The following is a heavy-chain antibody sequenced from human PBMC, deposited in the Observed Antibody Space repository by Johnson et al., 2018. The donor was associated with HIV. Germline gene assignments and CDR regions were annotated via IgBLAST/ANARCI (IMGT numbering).Heavy chain of an antibody. CDR2: IGTAGDT. Sequence: VQLVESGGRLVQPGGSLRLSCAASGFTFDNFWMAWVRQAPGKGLEWVSAIGTAGDTYYPGSVKGRFTISRDNAKNTLYLQMNSLRVEDTAVYYCARAIDQGYSSGWSSDVYDIWGQGTMVTVSA. V-gene: IGHV3-13*01. CDR1: GFTFDNFW. D-gene: IGHD6-19*01. J-gene: IGHJ3*02. CDR3: ARAIDQGYSSGWSSDVYDI.